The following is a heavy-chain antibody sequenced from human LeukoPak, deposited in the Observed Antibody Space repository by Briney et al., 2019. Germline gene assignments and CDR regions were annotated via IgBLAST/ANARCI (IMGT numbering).Heavy chain of an antibody. J-gene: IGHJ4*02. D-gene: IGHD5-18*01. CDR3: ARDRGGNRDGYYSDY. CDR1: GGSFSGYY. CDR2: INHSGST. Sequence: SETLSLTCAVYGGSFSGYYWSWIRQPPGKGLEWIGEINHSGSTNYNPSLKCRVTISLDTSKNQFSLKLSSVTAADTAVYYCARDRGGNRDGYYSDYWGQGTLVTVSS. V-gene: IGHV4-34*01.